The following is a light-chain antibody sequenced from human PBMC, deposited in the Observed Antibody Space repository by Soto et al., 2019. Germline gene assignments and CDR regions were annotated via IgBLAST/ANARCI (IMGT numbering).Light chain of an antibody. CDR2: GAS. CDR1: ESVSSN. V-gene: IGKV3-15*01. CDR3: QQYNNWWT. J-gene: IGKJ1*01. Sequence: EIVMTQSPVTLSLSPVERATLSCRAGESVSSNLAWYQQKPGQAPRLLIYGASTRATGVPARFTGSGSGTEFTLTISSLQFDDSAVYYCQQYNNWWTFGQGTKVDI.